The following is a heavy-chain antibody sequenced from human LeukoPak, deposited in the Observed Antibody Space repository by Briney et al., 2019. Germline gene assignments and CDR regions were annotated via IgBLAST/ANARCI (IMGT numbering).Heavy chain of an antibody. CDR3: AKFSAIDCGGDCYPIDY. CDR2: IRVNSGDT. D-gene: IGHD2-21*02. Sequence: PGGSLRLSCAASGFIFRSYVMSWVRQAPVKGLEWVSSIRVNSGDTHYADSVKGRFTISRDNSKNTLYLQMNSLRAEDTAVYYCAKFSAIDCGGDCYPIDYWGQGTLVTVSS. CDR1: GFIFRSYV. V-gene: IGHV3-23*01. J-gene: IGHJ4*02.